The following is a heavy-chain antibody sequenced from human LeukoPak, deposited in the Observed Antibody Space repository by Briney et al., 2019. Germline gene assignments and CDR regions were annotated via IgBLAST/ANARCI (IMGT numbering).Heavy chain of an antibody. V-gene: IGHV3-30*18. D-gene: IGHD3-10*01. CDR2: ISYDGSNK. CDR3: AKDRDYYGSGSYYNGVYYYYGMDV. Sequence: GGSLRLSCAASGFTFSSYGMNWVRQAPGKGLEWVAVISYDGSNKYYADSVKGRFTISRDNSKNTLYLQMNSLRAEDTAVYYCAKDRDYYGSGSYYNGVYYYYGMDVWGQGTTVTLPS. CDR1: GFTFSSYG. J-gene: IGHJ6*02.